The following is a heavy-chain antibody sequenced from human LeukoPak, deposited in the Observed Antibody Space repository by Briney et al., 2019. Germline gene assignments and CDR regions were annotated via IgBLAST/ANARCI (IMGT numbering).Heavy chain of an antibody. CDR1: GYTFTSYG. D-gene: IGHD3-10*01. Sequence: GASVKVSCKASGYTFTSYGISWVRQAPGQGLEWMGRIIPILGIANYAQKFQGRVTITADKSTSTAYMELSSLRSEDTAVYYCARMYYYGSGSVDYWGQGTLVTVSS. J-gene: IGHJ4*02. V-gene: IGHV1-69*04. CDR3: ARMYYYGSGSVDY. CDR2: IIPILGIA.